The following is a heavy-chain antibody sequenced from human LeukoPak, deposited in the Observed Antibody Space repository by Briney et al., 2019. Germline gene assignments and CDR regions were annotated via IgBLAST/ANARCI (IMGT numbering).Heavy chain of an antibody. Sequence: GGSLRLSCAASGFTFSSYSMNWVRQAPGKGLEWVSSISSSSNYIYYADSVKGRFTISRDNAKNSLYLQMNSLRAEDTAVYYCARGARHYDSSGYYSHYYYMDVWGKGTTVTVSS. CDR3: ARGARHYDSSGYYSHYYYMDV. V-gene: IGHV3-21*01. J-gene: IGHJ6*03. D-gene: IGHD3-22*01. CDR1: GFTFSSYS. CDR2: ISSSSNYI.